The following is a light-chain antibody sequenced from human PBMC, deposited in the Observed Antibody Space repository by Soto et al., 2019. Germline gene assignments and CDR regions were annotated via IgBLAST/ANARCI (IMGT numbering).Light chain of an antibody. CDR3: QQYGSSPYT. CDR1: QSVSSNF. CDR2: GAS. J-gene: IGKJ2*01. Sequence: EIVLTQSPGTLSLSPGERATLSCRASQSVSSNFLAWYRQKPGQAPRLLIYGASSRATGVPDRFSGSGSGADSTLSISRLEPEDFAVYYCQQYGSSPYTFGQGTKVEIK. V-gene: IGKV3-20*01.